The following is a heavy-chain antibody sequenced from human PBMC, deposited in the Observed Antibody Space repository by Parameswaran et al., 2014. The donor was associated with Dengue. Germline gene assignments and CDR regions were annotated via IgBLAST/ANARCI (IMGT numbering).Heavy chain of an antibody. CDR2: ISSSGSTI. CDR3: ARVSSQLLDNYYMDV. Sequence: GESLKISCAASGFTFSDYYMSWIRQAPGKGLEWVSYISSSGSTIYYADSVKGRFTISRDNAKNSLYLQMNSLRAEDTAVYYCARVSSQLLDNYYMDVWGKGTTVTVSS. CDR1: GFTFSDYY. J-gene: IGHJ6*03. D-gene: IGHD2-2*01. V-gene: IGHV3-11*01.